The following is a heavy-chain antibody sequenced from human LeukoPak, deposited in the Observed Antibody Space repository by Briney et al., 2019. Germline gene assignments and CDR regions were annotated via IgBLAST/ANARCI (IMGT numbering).Heavy chain of an antibody. Sequence: SETLSLTCTVSGDSLSSSTYYWAWIRQPPGKGLEWIGCIYYGGSTYYNPPLKTRVAISVDTTTNQLSLKLNSVTAADTAVYYCARRPYSTFDIWGQGTLVTVSS. V-gene: IGHV4-39*01. CDR3: ARRPYSTFDI. D-gene: IGHD6-13*01. CDR1: GDSLSSSTYY. J-gene: IGHJ3*02. CDR2: IYYGGST.